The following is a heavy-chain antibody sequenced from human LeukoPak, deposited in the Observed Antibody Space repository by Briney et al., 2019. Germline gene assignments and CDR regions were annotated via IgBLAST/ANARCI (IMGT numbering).Heavy chain of an antibody. CDR1: GFTFSSYG. J-gene: IGHJ3*02. CDR3: AREGLMTTYAFDI. CDR2: ISYDGSNK. V-gene: IGHV3-30*03. Sequence: GGSLRLSCAASGFTFSSYGMHWVRQAPGKGLEWVAVISYDGSNKYYADSVKGRFTISRDNAKNSLYLQMNSLRAEDTAVYYCAREGLMTTYAFDIWGQGTMVTVSS. D-gene: IGHD4-11*01.